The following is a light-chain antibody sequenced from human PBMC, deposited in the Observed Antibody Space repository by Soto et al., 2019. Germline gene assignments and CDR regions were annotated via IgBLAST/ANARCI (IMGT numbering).Light chain of an antibody. CDR1: SSNIGPGYD. Sequence: SVLTQPPSVSWAPGQRVTISCTGSSSNIGPGYDVHWYQHLPGTAPKLLIYSNTNRPSGVPDRFSGSRSGTSASLAITGLQAEDEADYYCQSYDSSLSGSVFGTGTKVTVL. J-gene: IGLJ1*01. V-gene: IGLV1-40*01. CDR3: QSYDSSLSGSV. CDR2: SNT.